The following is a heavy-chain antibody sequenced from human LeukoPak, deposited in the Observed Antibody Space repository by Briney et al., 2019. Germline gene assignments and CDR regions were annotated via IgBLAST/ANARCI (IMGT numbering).Heavy chain of an antibody. CDR1: GYTFTSYY. CDR2: INPSGGST. CDR3: ARVMHAASPGIIGRDDPFEI. J-gene: IGHJ3*02. V-gene: IGHV1-46*01. D-gene: IGHD6-13*01. Sequence: GASVKVSCKESGYTFTSYYMHWVRQAPGQGLEWMGIINPSGGSTSYAQKFQGRVTMTRDTSTSTVYMELSSLRSDDTAVYYCARVMHAASPGIIGRDDPFEIWGQGTMVTVSA.